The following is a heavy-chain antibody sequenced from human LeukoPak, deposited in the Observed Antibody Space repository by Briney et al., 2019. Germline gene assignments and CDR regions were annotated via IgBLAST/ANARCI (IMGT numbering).Heavy chain of an antibody. Sequence: EGSLRLSCAASGFTFNSYTMNWVRQAPGKGLEWVSSISSSSTYIYYADSVKGRFVISRDSANNSVYLQMTSLRAEDTAVYYCSRDGIFTGWGQGTLVTVSS. D-gene: IGHD3-3*01. CDR1: GFTFNSYT. J-gene: IGHJ4*02. CDR3: SRDGIFTG. CDR2: ISSSSTYI. V-gene: IGHV3-21*01.